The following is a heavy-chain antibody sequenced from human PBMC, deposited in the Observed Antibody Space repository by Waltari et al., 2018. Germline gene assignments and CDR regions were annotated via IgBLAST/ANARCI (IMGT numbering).Heavy chain of an antibody. D-gene: IGHD4-4*01. CDR3: NGRDDYNGGH. Sequence: EVQLVESGGRLVQPGRSLRLSCATSGFSFSDYGICWFRHVPGEGLDLVGFRRREAYGVKPEYAASVKGRFTISRDDSKGLAYLQMNNLRTEDTAVYYCNGRDDYNGGHWGQGTLVTVSS. CDR2: RRREAYGVKP. J-gene: IGHJ4*02. CDR1: GFSFSDYG. V-gene: IGHV3-49*03.